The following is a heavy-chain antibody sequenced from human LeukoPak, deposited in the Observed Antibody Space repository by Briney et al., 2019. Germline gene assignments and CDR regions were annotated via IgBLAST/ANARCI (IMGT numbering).Heavy chain of an antibody. J-gene: IGHJ5*02. V-gene: IGHV4-4*07. CDR3: AKVRYGTFNWFDP. Sequence: SGTLSLTCTVSGDSISNYYWSWIRQPAGKGLEWIGRIYSSGSTNYNPSLKSRVTMSIDTSKNQFSLKLSSVTAADTAVYYCAKVRYGTFNWFDPWGQGTLVTVSS. CDR1: GDSISNYY. CDR2: IYSSGST. D-gene: IGHD3-10*01.